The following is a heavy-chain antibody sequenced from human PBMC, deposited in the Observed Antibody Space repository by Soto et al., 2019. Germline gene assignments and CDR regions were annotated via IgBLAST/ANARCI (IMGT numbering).Heavy chain of an antibody. J-gene: IGHJ4*02. CDR3: ARDRGDDFADY. D-gene: IGHD3-10*01. CDR1: GFTFSSYW. V-gene: IGHV3-7*01. Sequence: EVQLVESGGGLVQPGGSLRLSCAASGFTFSSYWMSWVRQAQGKGLEWVANIKQDGSEKYYVDSVKGRFTIYRDNAKNSLYLQMNSLRAEDTAVYYCARDRGDDFADYWGQGTLVTVSS. CDR2: IKQDGSEK.